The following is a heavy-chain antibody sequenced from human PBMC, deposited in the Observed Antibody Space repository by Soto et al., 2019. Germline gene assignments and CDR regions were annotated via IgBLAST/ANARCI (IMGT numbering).Heavy chain of an antibody. CDR2: IRSKANTYAT. V-gene: IGHV3-73*01. Sequence: VRQASGKGLEWVGRIRSKANTYATEYAASLKGRFTISRDDSKNTAYLQLNSLKTEDTAVYYCTTDWGSGDHYIRAFDLWGQGTMVTVSS. CDR3: TTDWGSGDHYIRAFDL. J-gene: IGHJ3*01. D-gene: IGHD3-16*01.